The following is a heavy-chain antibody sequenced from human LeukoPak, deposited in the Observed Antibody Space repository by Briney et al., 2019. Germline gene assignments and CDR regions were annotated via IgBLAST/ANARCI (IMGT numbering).Heavy chain of an antibody. CDR1: GGSISSYY. J-gene: IGHJ5*02. D-gene: IGHD4-17*01. CDR2: IYYSGST. Sequence: PSETLSLTCTVSGGSISSYYWSWIRQPPGKGLEWTGYIYYSGSTNYNPSLKSRVTISVDTSKNPFSLKLSSVTAADTAVYYCAREDYGDSKFDPWGQGTLVTVSS. CDR3: AREDYGDSKFDP. V-gene: IGHV4-59*13.